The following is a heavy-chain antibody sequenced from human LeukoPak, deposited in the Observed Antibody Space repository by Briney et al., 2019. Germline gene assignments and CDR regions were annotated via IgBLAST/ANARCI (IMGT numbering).Heavy chain of an antibody. J-gene: IGHJ4*02. CDR3: ASTVASDY. Sequence: PGGSLRLSCAASGFTFSSYGMHWVRQAPGKGLEWVAFIWYDGSNKYYADSVKGRFTISRDNSKNTLYLQMNSLRAEDTAVYYCASTVASDYWGQGTLVTVSS. V-gene: IGHV3-33*01. CDR2: IWYDGSNK. D-gene: IGHD6-19*01. CDR1: GFTFSSYG.